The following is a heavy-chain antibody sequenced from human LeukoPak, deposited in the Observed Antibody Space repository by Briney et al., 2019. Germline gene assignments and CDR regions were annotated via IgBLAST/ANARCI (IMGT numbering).Heavy chain of an antibody. Sequence: SETLSLTCTVSSGFITSSSYYWGWIRQPPRKGLEWIGSIYYSGTTYYNPSLKSRVTIAVDTSKNQFSLKLSSLTAADTAVYYCAGRVVPAAFDFWAQGTLVTVSS. J-gene: IGHJ4*02. V-gene: IGHV4-39*01. D-gene: IGHD2-2*01. CDR3: AGRVVPAAFDF. CDR1: SGFITSSSYY. CDR2: IYYSGTT.